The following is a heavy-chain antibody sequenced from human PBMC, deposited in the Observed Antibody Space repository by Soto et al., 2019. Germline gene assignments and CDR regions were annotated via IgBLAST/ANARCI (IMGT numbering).Heavy chain of an antibody. CDR3: ASSWELGRNYYYGMDV. V-gene: IGHV4-59*01. D-gene: IGHD1-26*01. CDR1: GGSISSYY. J-gene: IGHJ6*02. CDR2: IYYSGST. Sequence: SETLSLTCTVSGGSISSYYWSWIRQPPGKGLEWIGYIYYSGSTNYNPSLKSRVTISVDTSKNQFSLKLSSVTAADTAVYYCASSWELGRNYYYGMDVCGQGTTVIVSS.